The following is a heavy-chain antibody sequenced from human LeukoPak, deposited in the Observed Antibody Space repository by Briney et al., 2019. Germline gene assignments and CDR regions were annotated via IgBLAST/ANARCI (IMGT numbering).Heavy chain of an antibody. CDR2: INGRGNYI. D-gene: IGHD1-26*01. J-gene: IGHJ3*02. CDR3: AREDGIVGASSAFDI. CDR1: GFTFSTYN. V-gene: IGHV3-21*06. Sequence: GGSLRLSCAASGFTFSTYNMNWVRQVPGKGLEWVSSINGRGNYIYYADSVKGRFTISRDNAKNSLYLQMNSLRAEDTAVYYCAREDGIVGASSAFDIWGQGTMVTVSS.